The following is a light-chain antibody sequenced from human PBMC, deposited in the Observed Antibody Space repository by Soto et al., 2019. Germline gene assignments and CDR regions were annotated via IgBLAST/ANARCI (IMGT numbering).Light chain of an antibody. CDR1: QSVSNN. V-gene: IGKV3-15*01. Sequence: EIVLTGSLGTISLSPLSRGKLSLLSIQSVSNNYLAWYQQKPGQAPRLLIYGASNRATSIPARFSGSGSGTEFTLTIRSLQSEDFAVYYCQQYNNWPPINCGQGQRLAIK. CDR2: GAS. J-gene: IGKJ5*01. CDR3: QQYNNWPPIN.